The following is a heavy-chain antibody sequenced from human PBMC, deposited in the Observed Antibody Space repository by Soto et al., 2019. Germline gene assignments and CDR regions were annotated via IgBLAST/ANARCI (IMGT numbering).Heavy chain of an antibody. V-gene: IGHV3-11*01. Sequence: GGSLRLSCAASAFTFSDYYMTWIRQAPGKGLEGVSYISSTSGTISYADSVKGRFTLSRDNAKSSLFLQLNSLRAEDTAVYYCARAVYPSTTTFDYWGQGTLVTVSS. D-gene: IGHD1-1*01. CDR3: ARAVYPSTTTFDY. CDR1: AFTFSDYY. CDR2: ISSTSGTI. J-gene: IGHJ4*02.